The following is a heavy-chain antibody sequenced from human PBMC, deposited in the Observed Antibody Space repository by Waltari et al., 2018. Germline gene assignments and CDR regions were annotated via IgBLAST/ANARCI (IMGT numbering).Heavy chain of an antibody. D-gene: IGHD2-15*01. CDR3: AKSPPSDCSGGSCLPRAFDI. V-gene: IGHV3-23*01. Sequence: VQLLESGGGLVQPGGSLRLSCAASGFTFSSYAMSWVRQAPGKGLEWVSAISGSGGSTYYADSVKGRFTISRDNSKNTLYLQMNSLRAEDTAVYYCAKSPPSDCSGGSCLPRAFDIWGQGTMVTVSS. J-gene: IGHJ3*02. CDR1: GFTFSSYA. CDR2: ISGSGGST.